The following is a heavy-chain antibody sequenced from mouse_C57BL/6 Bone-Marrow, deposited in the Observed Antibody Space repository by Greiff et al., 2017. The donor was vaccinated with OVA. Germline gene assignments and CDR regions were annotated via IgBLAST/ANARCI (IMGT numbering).Heavy chain of an antibody. J-gene: IGHJ1*03. CDR2: IYPGSGST. CDR3: EREDYGSSFGWYFDV. D-gene: IGHD1-1*01. CDR1: GYTFTSYW. V-gene: IGHV1-55*01. Sequence: QVQLQQSGAELVKPGASVKMSCKASGYTFTSYWITWVKQRPGQGLEWIGDIYPGSGSTNYHEKFKSKATLTVDTSSSKAYRQFSSLTSEDSAVYYCEREDYGSSFGWYFDVWGTGTTVTVSS.